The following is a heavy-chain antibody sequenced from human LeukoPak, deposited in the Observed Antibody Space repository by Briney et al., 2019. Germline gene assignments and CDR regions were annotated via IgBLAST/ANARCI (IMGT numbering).Heavy chain of an antibody. V-gene: IGHV5-51*01. Sequence: GESLKISCKGSGYRFTSYWIGWVRQMPGKGLEWMGIIYPGDSDTRYSPSFEDRVTISADKSISTAYLQWSSLKASDTAMYYCARGHAGYSSSQFHWGQGTLVTVSS. CDR1: GYRFTSYW. D-gene: IGHD6-13*01. CDR3: ARGHAGYSSSQFH. CDR2: IYPGDSDT. J-gene: IGHJ4*02.